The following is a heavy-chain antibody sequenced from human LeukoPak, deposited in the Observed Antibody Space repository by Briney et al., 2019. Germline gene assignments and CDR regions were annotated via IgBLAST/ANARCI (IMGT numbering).Heavy chain of an antibody. V-gene: IGHV1-2*02. D-gene: IGHD6-25*01. Sequence: GASVTVSCKASGYTFTDYYIHWVRQAPGQGLEWMGWINPKSGVPNYARKFEGRVTMTSDTSITTTAYMELTRLRSDDTAVYYCARGGIAAPADYWGQGTLVTVSS. J-gene: IGHJ4*02. CDR2: INPKSGVP. CDR3: ARGGIAAPADY. CDR1: GYTFTDYY.